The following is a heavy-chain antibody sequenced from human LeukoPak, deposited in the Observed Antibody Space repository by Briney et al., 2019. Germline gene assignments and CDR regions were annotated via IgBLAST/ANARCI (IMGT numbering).Heavy chain of an antibody. J-gene: IGHJ4*02. CDR3: AREHDTLTGMSFDY. V-gene: IGHV1-3*01. D-gene: IGHD3-9*01. CDR2: INAGNGNT. CDR1: GYSFSTYA. Sequence: ASVKVSCKASGYSFSTYAIQWVRQAPGQGLEWLGWINAGNGNTKYSQKFQGRVTISRDTSASTVYMELSSLRSEDTAVYYCAREHDTLTGMSFDYWGQGTLVTVSS.